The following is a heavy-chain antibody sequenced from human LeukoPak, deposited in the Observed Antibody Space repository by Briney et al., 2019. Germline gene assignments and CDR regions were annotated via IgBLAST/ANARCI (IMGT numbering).Heavy chain of an antibody. J-gene: IGHJ5*02. CDR2: ISSSGSTI. CDR3: FSLGIYDFWSGYPSWFDP. V-gene: IGHV3-48*04. CDR1: GFTFSSYG. D-gene: IGHD3-3*01. Sequence: GGSLRLSCAAFGFTFSSYGMHWVRQAPGKGLEWVSYISSSGSTIYYADSVKGRFTISRDNAKNSLYLQMNSLRAEDTAVYYCFSLGIYDFWSGYPSWFDPWGQGTLVTVSS.